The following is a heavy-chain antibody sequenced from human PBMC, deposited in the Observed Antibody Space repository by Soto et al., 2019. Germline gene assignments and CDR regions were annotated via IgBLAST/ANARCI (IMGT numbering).Heavy chain of an antibody. CDR3: AREKGGPGIAAAGPIDY. CDR2: IIPIFGTA. CDR1: GGTFSSYA. J-gene: IGHJ4*02. Sequence: QVQLVQSGAEVQKPGSSVKVSCKASGGTFSSYAISWVRQAPGQGLEWMGGIIPIFGTANYAQKFQGRVTITADESTSTAYMELSSLRSEDTAVYYCAREKGGPGIAAAGPIDYWGQGTLVTVSS. D-gene: IGHD6-13*01. V-gene: IGHV1-69*01.